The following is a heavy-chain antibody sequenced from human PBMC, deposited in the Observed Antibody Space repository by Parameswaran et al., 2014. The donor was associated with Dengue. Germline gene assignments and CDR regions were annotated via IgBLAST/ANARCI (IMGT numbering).Heavy chain of an antibody. CDR3: AKGGFSGWAIRTGWYFDL. J-gene: IGHJ2*01. D-gene: IGHD6-19*01. Sequence: PGKGLEWVSGISWNSGSIGYADSVKGRFTISRDNAKNSLYLQMNSLRAEDTALYYCAKGGFSGWAIRTGWYFDLWGRGTLVTVSS. CDR2: ISWNSGSI. V-gene: IGHV3-9*01.